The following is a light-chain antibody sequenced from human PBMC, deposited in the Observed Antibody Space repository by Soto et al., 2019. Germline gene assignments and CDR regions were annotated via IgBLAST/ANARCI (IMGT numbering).Light chain of an antibody. J-gene: IGKJ5*01. CDR3: QQYNNWPLT. CDR2: GAS. Sequence: EIVMTQSPATLSVFPGERATLSCRASQSVSSNLAWYQQKPGQAPRLLIYGASTRATGVPARFSGSGSGTEFTLTISSLQSEDFAFYYCQQYNNWPLTFGQGTRLEIK. CDR1: QSVSSN. V-gene: IGKV3-15*01.